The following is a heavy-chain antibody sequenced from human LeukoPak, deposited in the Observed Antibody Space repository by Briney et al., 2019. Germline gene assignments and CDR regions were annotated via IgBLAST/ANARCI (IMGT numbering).Heavy chain of an antibody. CDR1: GGTFSSYA. CDR2: IIPIFGTA. J-gene: IGHJ6*04. Sequence: VKVSCKASGGTFSSYAISWVRQAPGQGLEWMGGIIPIFGTANYAQKFQGRVTITADESTSTAYMELSSLRSEDTAVYYCARGIVVVVAATQDYYYGMDVWGKGTTVTVSS. V-gene: IGHV1-69*01. CDR3: ARGIVVVVAATQDYYYGMDV. D-gene: IGHD2-15*01.